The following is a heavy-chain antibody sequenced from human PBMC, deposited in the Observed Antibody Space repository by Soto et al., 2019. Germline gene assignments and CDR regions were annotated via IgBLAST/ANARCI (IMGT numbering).Heavy chain of an antibody. Sequence: ASVKVSCKASGYTLTSYYMHWVRQAPGQGLEWMGIINPSGGSTSYAQKFQGRVTMTRDTSTSTVYMELSSLRSEDTAVYYCAGSLSSSFDFDYWGQGTLVTVSS. V-gene: IGHV1-46*03. CDR3: AGSLSSSFDFDY. CDR1: GYTLTSYY. CDR2: INPSGGST. J-gene: IGHJ4*02. D-gene: IGHD6-13*01.